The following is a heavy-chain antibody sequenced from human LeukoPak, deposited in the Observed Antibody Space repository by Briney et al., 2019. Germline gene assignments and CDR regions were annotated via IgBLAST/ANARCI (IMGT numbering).Heavy chain of an antibody. CDR2: ISSSSSYI. CDR3: AREGYCSSTSCNSPWFDP. V-gene: IGHV3-21*01. D-gene: IGHD2-2*01. J-gene: IGHJ5*02. Sequence: GGSLRLSCAASGFTFSSYSMNWVRQAPGKGLEWVSSISSSSSYIYYADSVKGRFTISRDNAKNSLYLQMNSLRAEDTAVYYCAREGYCSSTSCNSPWFDPWGQGTLVTVSS. CDR1: GFTFSSYS.